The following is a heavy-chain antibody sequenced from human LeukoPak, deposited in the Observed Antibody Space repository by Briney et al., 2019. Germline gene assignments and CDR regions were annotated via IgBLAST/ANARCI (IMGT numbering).Heavy chain of an antibody. CDR2: IYSGGST. Sequence: GSLRLSCAASGFTVSSNYMSWVRQAPGKGLEWVSVIYSGGSTYYADSVKGRFTISRDNSKNTLYLQMNSLRAEDTAVYYCARDLIQGGGYYGMDVWGQGTTVTVSS. D-gene: IGHD2-8*01. J-gene: IGHJ6*02. V-gene: IGHV3-66*01. CDR1: GFTVSSNY. CDR3: ARDLIQGGGYYGMDV.